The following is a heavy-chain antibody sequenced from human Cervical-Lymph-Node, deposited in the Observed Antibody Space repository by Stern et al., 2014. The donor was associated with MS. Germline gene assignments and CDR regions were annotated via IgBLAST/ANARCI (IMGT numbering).Heavy chain of an antibody. Sequence: EVQLVESGAEVKKPGESLEISCKGSGYSFTSYWIGWVRQMPGKGLEWMGIIYPGDSDTRYSPSFQGQVTISADKSISTAYLQWSSLKASDTAMYYCARLHPIEYYDSSGYLDYWGQGTLVTVSS. J-gene: IGHJ4*02. CDR3: ARLHPIEYYDSSGYLDY. CDR2: IYPGDSDT. V-gene: IGHV5-51*01. CDR1: GYSFTSYW. D-gene: IGHD3-22*01.